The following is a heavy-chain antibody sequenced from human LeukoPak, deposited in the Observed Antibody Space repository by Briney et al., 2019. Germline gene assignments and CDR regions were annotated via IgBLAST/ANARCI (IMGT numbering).Heavy chain of an antibody. CDR3: AKVHGYSFGYFDY. CDR2: ISWNSGII. V-gene: IGHV3-9*01. J-gene: IGHJ4*02. D-gene: IGHD5-18*01. CDR1: GFTFDDSA. Sequence: GGSLRLSCAASGFTFDDSAMHWVRQAPGKGLQWVSGISWNSGIIDYADSVEGRFTISRENAKNSLYLQMNSLRTEDTALYYCAKVHGYSFGYFDYWGQGALVTVSS.